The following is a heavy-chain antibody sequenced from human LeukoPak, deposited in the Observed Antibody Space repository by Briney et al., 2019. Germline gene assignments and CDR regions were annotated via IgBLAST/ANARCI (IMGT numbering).Heavy chain of an antibody. D-gene: IGHD6-19*01. J-gene: IGHJ4*02. CDR3: ARVPWDSSGWYYFDY. V-gene: IGHV3-11*01. CDR2: ISSSGSTI. CDR1: GFPFSDYY. Sequence: GGSLRLSCAASGFPFSDYYMSWIRQAPGEGLEWVSYISSSGSTIYYADSVKGRFTISRDNAKNSLYLQMNSLRAEDTAVYYCARVPWDSSGWYYFDYWGQGTLVTVSS.